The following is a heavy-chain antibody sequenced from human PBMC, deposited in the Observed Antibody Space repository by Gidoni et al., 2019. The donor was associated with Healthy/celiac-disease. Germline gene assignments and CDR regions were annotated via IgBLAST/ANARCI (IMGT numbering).Heavy chain of an antibody. CDR1: GFPFRAYY. CDR3: AKYCSSTSCRDGGAFDI. D-gene: IGHD2-2*01. Sequence: QVQLVESGGGLVKPGGSLRLSCAASGFPFRAYYMSWIRQAPGKGLEWVSYISSSGSTIYYADSVKGRFTIARDNAKNSLYLQMNSLRAEDTAVYYCAKYCSSTSCRDGGAFDIWGQGTMVTVSS. CDR2: ISSSGSTI. J-gene: IGHJ3*02. V-gene: IGHV3-11*01.